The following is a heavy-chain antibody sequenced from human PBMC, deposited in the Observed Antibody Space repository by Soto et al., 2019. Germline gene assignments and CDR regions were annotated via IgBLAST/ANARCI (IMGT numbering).Heavy chain of an antibody. CDR1: GFTVSSNY. Sequence: EVQLLESGGGLVQPGGSLRLSCAASGFTVSSNYMSWVRQAPGKGLEWVSVIYTGGSAYYADSGKDRFTISRDNSKNTLYLQMNSLRAEDTAVYYCARWYNWNYGGMDVRGQGTTVTVSS. CDR3: ARWYNWNYGGMDV. V-gene: IGHV3-66*01. D-gene: IGHD1-20*01. CDR2: IYTGGSA. J-gene: IGHJ6*02.